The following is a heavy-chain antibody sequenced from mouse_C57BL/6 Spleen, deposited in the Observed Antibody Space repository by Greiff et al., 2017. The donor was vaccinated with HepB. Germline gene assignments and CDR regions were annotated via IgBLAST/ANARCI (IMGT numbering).Heavy chain of an antibody. V-gene: IGHV1-15*01. Sequence: QVHVKQSGAELVRPGASVTLSCKASGYTFTDYEMHWVKQTPVHGLEWIGAIDPETGGTAYNQKFKGKAILTADKSSSTAYMELRSLTSEDSAVYYCTRGGLRYNLYWYFDVWGTGTTVTVSS. CDR2: IDPETGGT. CDR3: TRGGLRYNLYWYFDV. D-gene: IGHD1-1*01. CDR1: GYTFTDYE. J-gene: IGHJ1*03.